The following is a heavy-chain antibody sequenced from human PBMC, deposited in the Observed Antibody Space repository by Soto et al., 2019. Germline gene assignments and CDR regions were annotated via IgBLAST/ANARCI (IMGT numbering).Heavy chain of an antibody. Sequence: KPGGSLRLSCAASGFTFSSYSMNWVRQAPGKGLEWVSSISSSSSYIYYADSVKGRFTISRDNAKNSLYLQMNSLRAEDTAVYYCAREGVRFSVAAAESFDYWGQGTLVTVSS. CDR2: ISSSSSYI. D-gene: IGHD6-13*01. J-gene: IGHJ4*02. V-gene: IGHV3-21*01. CDR3: AREGVRFSVAAAESFDY. CDR1: GFTFSSYS.